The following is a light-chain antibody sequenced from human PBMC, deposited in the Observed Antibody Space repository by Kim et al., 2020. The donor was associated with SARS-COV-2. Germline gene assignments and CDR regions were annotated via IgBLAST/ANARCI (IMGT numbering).Light chain of an antibody. V-gene: IGKV2-24*01. CDR3: MQATQFPRT. CDR1: QSLVHGNGNTY. J-gene: IGKJ2*01. CDR2: KIS. Sequence: DIVMTQTPLSSPVTLGQPASISCRSSQSLVHGNGNTYLSWLHQRPGQPPRLLIYKISSRFSGVPDRFSGSGAGTYFTLTINRVEAEDGGVYYCMQATQFPRTFGQGTKLEI.